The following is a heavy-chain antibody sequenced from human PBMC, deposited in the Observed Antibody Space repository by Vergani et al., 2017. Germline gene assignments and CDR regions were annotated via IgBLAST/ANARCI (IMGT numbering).Heavy chain of an antibody. Sequence: VQLVESGGGVVQPGRSLRLSCAASGFTFSSYAMHWVRQAPGKGLEWVSAISGSGGSTYYADSVKGRFTISRDNSKNTLYLQMNSLRAEDTAVYYCANGGSSGCVYWGQGTLVTVSS. V-gene: IGHV3-23*04. CDR2: ISGSGGST. CDR1: GFTFSSYA. J-gene: IGHJ4*02. CDR3: ANGGSSGCVY. D-gene: IGHD6-19*01.